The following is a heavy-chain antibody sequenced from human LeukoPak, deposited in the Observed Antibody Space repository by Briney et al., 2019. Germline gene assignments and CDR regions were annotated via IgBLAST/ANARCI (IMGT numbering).Heavy chain of an antibody. D-gene: IGHD3-10*01. CDR1: GFTFSDYY. Sequence: GGSLRLSCAASGFTFSDYYMSWIRQAPGKGLEWVSYISNSDSTIYYADSVKGRFTISRDNAKNTLYLQMNSLRAEDTAVYYCARVRVGAYDFEYWGQGTLVTVSS. J-gene: IGHJ4*02. CDR3: ARVRVGAYDFEY. CDR2: ISNSDSTI. V-gene: IGHV3-11*04.